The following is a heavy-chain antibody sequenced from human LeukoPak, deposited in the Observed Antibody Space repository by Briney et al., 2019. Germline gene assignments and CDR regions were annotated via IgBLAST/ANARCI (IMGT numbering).Heavy chain of an antibody. CDR1: GFTFSSYS. CDR3: ARGIVATTAFDY. D-gene: IGHD5-12*01. Sequence: GSLRLSCAASGFTFSSYSMNWVRHAPGKGLEGVSSISTTSSHIYYADSVEGRFTIYRDNAKNSLYLQMNSLRAEDMAVYYCARGIVATTAFDYWGQGTLVTVSS. V-gene: IGHV3-21*01. J-gene: IGHJ4*02. CDR2: ISTTSSHI.